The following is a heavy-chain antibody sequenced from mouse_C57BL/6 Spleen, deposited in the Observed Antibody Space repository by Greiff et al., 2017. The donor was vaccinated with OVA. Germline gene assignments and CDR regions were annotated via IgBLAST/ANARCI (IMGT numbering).Heavy chain of an antibody. J-gene: IGHJ4*01. CDR3: ARDRDYGSAMDY. CDR2: ISDGGSYT. CDR1: GFTFSSYA. Sequence: EVQGVESGGGLVKPGGSLKLSCAASGFTFSSYAMSWVRQTPEKRLEWVATISDGGSYTYYPDNVKGRFTISRDNAKNNLYLQMSHLKSEDTAMYYCARDRDYGSAMDYWGQGTSVTVSS. V-gene: IGHV5-4*01. D-gene: IGHD1-1*01.